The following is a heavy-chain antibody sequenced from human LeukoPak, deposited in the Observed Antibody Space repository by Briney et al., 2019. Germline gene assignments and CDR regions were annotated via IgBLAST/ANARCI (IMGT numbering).Heavy chain of an antibody. J-gene: IGHJ5*02. D-gene: IGHD3-10*01. CDR3: ARVGWVRGVSWFNP. Sequence: KTSETLSLTCTVSGYSISSGYYWGWIRQPPGKGLEWIGRIYHSGSTYKNPSLKSRVTISIDTSKNQFSLKLSSVTAADTAVYYCARVGWVRGVSWFNPWGQGTLVTVSS. V-gene: IGHV4-38-2*02. CDR2: IYHSGST. CDR1: GYSISSGYY.